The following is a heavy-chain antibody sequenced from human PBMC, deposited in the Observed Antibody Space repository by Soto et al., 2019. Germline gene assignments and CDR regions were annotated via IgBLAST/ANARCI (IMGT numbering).Heavy chain of an antibody. D-gene: IGHD3-22*01. J-gene: IGHJ4*02. CDR2: IIPIFGTA. Sequence: ASVKVSCKASGGTFSSYAISWVRQAPGQGLEWMGGIIPIFGTANYAQKFQGRVTITADESTSTAYMELSSLRSEDTAVYYCAGTYYYDSSGPPIPGYWGQGTLVTVSS. CDR3: AGTYYYDSSGPPIPGY. CDR1: GGTFSSYA. V-gene: IGHV1-69*13.